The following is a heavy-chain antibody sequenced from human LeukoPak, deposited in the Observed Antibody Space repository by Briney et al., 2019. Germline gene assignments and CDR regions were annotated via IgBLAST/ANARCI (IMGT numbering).Heavy chain of an antibody. V-gene: IGHV3-33*01. CDR3: ARDLSFGSLDF. CDR2: MWYDRSRE. CDR1: GFILSTHG. J-gene: IGHJ4*02. D-gene: IGHD1-26*01. Sequence: GGSLRLSCAASGFILSTHGMHWVRQAPGKGLEWVAGMWYDRSREDYADSVKGRFTISRDMSKNTLNLQMNSLRVEDTAMFYCARDLSFGSLDFRGQGTLVTVSS.